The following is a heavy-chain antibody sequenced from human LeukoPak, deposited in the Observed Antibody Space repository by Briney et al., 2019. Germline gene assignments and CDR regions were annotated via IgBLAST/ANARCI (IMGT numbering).Heavy chain of an antibody. CDR3: ARVKANWELYYFDY. CDR1: GGSISSGDYY. J-gene: IGHJ4*02. V-gene: IGHV4-30-4*01. D-gene: IGHD1-7*01. CDR2: IYYSGST. Sequence: PSQTLSLTCTVSGGSISSGDYYWSWIRQPPGKGLEWIGYIYYSGSTYYNPSLKSRVTISVDTSKNQFSLKLSSVTAADTAVYYCARVKANWELYYFDYWGQGTLVTVSS.